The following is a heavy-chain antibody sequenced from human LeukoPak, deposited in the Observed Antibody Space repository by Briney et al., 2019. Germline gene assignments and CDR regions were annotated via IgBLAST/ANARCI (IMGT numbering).Heavy chain of an antibody. D-gene: IGHD1-26*01. J-gene: IGHJ4*02. CDR1: GVSVSSGSYY. CDR2: IYYSGST. V-gene: IGHV4-61*01. CDR3: ARLFHPALSGNYPFDY. Sequence: SETLSLTCTVSGVSVSSGSYYWSWIRQPPGKGLEWIGYIYYSGSTNYNPSLKSRVTISVDTSKNQFSLKLSSVTAADTAVYYCARLFHPALSGNYPFDYWGQGTLVTVSS.